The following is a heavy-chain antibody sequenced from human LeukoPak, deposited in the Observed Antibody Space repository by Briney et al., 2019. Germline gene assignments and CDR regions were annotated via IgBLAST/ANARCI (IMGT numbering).Heavy chain of an antibody. Sequence: PGGSLILSCAASGFTFSSYGMHWVRQAPGKGLEWVAVISYDGSNKYYADSVKGRFTISRDNSKNTLYLQMNSLRAEDTAVYYCAKEGGSYSYYYYYGMDVWGQGTTVTVSS. CDR3: AKEGGSYSYYYYYGMDV. J-gene: IGHJ6*02. V-gene: IGHV3-30*18. CDR1: GFTFSSYG. CDR2: ISYDGSNK. D-gene: IGHD1-26*01.